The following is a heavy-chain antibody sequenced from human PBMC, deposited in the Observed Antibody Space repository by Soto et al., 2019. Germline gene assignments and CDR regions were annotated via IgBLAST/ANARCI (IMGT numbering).Heavy chain of an antibody. J-gene: IGHJ6*02. CDR2: ISWNSGSI. V-gene: IGHV3-9*01. CDR1: GFTFDDYA. CDR3: ARDWRILGMDV. Sequence: GGSLRLSCAASGFTFDDYAMHWVRQAPGKGLEWVSGISWNSGSIGYADSVKGRFTISRDNAKNTLYLQMNSLRAEDTAVYYCARDWRILGMDVWGQGTTVTVSS.